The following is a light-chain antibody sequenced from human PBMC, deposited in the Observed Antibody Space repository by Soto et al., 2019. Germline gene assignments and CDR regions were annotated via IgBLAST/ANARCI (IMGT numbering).Light chain of an antibody. CDR2: EDS. V-gene: IGLV3-21*02. CDR1: NIGSKS. J-gene: IGLJ2*01. CDR3: QVWDDSDDPVV. Sequence: SYVLTQPFSVSVAPGQTARITFGGNNIGSKSVHWYQQKPGQAPILVVYEDSDRPSGIPERFSGSNSENTATLTISRVEGGDEADYYCQVWDDSDDPVVFGGGTKVTVL.